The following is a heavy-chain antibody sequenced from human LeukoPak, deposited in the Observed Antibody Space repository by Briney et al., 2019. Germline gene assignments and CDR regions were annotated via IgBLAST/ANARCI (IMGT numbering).Heavy chain of an antibody. D-gene: IGHD2-15*01. J-gene: IGHJ4*02. CDR1: GYSISSGYY. V-gene: IGHV3-15*01. CDR3: TTAAELAATVY. CDR2: IKSKTDGGTT. Sequence: PSETLSLTCTVSGYSISSGYYWGWIRQPPGKGLEWVGRIKSKTDGGTTDYAAPVKGRFTISRDDSKNTLYLQMNSLKTEDTAVYYCTTAAELAATVYWGQGTLVTVSS.